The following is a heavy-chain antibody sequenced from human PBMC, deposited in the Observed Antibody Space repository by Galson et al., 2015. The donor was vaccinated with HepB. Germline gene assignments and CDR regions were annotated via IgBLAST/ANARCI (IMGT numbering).Heavy chain of an antibody. CDR2: IYYSGST. V-gene: IGHV4-39*02. J-gene: IGHJ4*02. Sequence: SEPLSLTCTVSGGSISSSSYYWGWIRQPPGKGLEWIGSIYYSGSTYYNPSLKSRVTISVDTSKNQFSLKLSSVTAADTAVYYCAREYCGGDCYFPSFDYWGQGTLVTVSS. CDR1: GGSISSSSYY. CDR3: AREYCGGDCYFPSFDY. D-gene: IGHD2-21*02.